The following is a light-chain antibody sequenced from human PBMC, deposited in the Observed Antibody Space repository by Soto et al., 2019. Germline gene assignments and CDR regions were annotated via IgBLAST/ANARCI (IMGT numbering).Light chain of an antibody. V-gene: IGKV3-20*01. CDR2: DAS. CDR1: QSVRNNY. J-gene: IGKJ4*01. CDR3: QQYGRSPLT. Sequence: EIVLTQSPDTLSSPGERATLSCRASQSVRNNYLAWYQQKPGQAPRFLIYDASSRATGIPDRFSGSGSGTNFTLTISRLEPEDFAVYYCQQYGRSPLTFGGGTRWIS.